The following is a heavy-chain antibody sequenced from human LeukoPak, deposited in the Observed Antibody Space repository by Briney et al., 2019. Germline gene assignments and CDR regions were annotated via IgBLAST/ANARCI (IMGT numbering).Heavy chain of an antibody. CDR3: ARRSSGWYNYFDY. J-gene: IGHJ4*02. CDR1: GYSFTSYW. CDR2: IYPGDSDT. Sequence: GESLKISCKGSGYSFTSYWIGWVRQLPGKGLEWMGIIYPGDSDTRYSPSFQGQVTISADKSISTAYLQCSSLKASDTAMYYCARRSSGWYNYFDYWGQGTLVTVSS. V-gene: IGHV5-51*01. D-gene: IGHD6-19*01.